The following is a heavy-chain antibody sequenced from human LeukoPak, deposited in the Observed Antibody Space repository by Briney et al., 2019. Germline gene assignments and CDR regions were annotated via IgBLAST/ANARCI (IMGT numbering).Heavy chain of an antibody. V-gene: IGHV1-2*02. J-gene: IGHJ4*02. CDR1: GYTFTGYY. D-gene: IGHD4-17*01. CDR2: INPSSGGT. Sequence: ASVKVSCKASGYTFTGYYMHWVRQAPGQGLEWMGWINPSSGGTNYAQKFQGRVTMTRDTSISTAYMELSRLRSDDTAVYYCARGGEPGYGDFLTDYWGQGTLVTVSS. CDR3: ARGGEPGYGDFLTDY.